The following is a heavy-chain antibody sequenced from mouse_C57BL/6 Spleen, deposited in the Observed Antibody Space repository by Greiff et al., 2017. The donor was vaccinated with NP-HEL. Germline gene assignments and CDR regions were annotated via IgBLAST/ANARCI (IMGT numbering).Heavy chain of an antibody. V-gene: IGHV1-64*01. Sequence: QVQLKQPGAELVKPGASVKLSCKASGYTFTSYWMHWVKQRPGQGLEWIGMIPPTSGSTNYNEKFKSKATLTVDKSSSTAYMQLSSLTSEDSAVDYCARGIYSNYDFDYWGQGTTLTVSS. CDR2: IPPTSGST. J-gene: IGHJ2*01. D-gene: IGHD2-5*01. CDR3: ARGIYSNYDFDY. CDR1: GYTFTSYW.